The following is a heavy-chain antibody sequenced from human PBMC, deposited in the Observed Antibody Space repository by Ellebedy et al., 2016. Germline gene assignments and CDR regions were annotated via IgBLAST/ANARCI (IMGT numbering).Heavy chain of an antibody. V-gene: IGHV1-2*02. CDR3: ARDGDWDVPIDC. CDR2: VNPSGAP. Sequence: ASVKVSXXASGYIFTGYYIHWVRQAPGQGLEWMGWVNPSGAPSYAQKFQGRFTISRDNAKNSLYLQMNSLRAEDTAVYYCARDGDWDVPIDCWGQGTLVTVSS. J-gene: IGHJ4*02. D-gene: IGHD3/OR15-3a*01. CDR1: GYIFTGYY.